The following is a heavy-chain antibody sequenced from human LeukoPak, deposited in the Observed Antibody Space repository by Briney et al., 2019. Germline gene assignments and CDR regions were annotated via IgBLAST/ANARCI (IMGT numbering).Heavy chain of an antibody. CDR1: GGSVTTKH. D-gene: IGHD5-24*01. CDR2: IQTTGST. V-gene: IGHV4-4*07. J-gene: IGHJ4*02. Sequence: SETLSLTCTVSGGSVTTKHWSWIRQPAGKGLEWIGRIQTTGSTNYNPTLESRVTMSVDTSKNQLSLRLASATAADTAIFYCAGQPRMASYFDFWGQGILVTVSS. CDR3: AGQPRMASYFDF.